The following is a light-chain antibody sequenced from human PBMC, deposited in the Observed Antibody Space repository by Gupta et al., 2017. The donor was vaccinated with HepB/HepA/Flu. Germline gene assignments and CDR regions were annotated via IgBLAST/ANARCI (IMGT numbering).Light chain of an antibody. CDR3: QSYDGTNLRVV. J-gene: IGLJ2*01. V-gene: IGLV6-57*02. CDR2: EDN. Sequence: SLLTQPHSLSESPGQTVPISCACSSSTIATNYVQWYPHRPGSAPTTLIYEDNQRVSGFPDRFSGPIGTSSNSAALTISALKTEDEATYYCQSYDGTNLRVVFGGGTKLTVL. CDR1: SSTIATNY.